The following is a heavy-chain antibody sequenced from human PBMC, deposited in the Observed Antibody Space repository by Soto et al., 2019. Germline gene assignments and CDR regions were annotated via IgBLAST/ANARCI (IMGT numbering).Heavy chain of an antibody. Sequence: GESLKISCRTSGYKFTPYWIAWVRQMPGKGLEWMGIIFPSDSDTRYSPSFQGQVTISADRSTSTVFLQWASLKASDTAVYFCARKDKSGYFNWFDPWGQGTLVTVSS. CDR2: IFPSDSDT. V-gene: IGHV5-51*01. CDR3: ARKDKSGYFNWFDP. J-gene: IGHJ5*02. CDR1: GYKFTPYW. D-gene: IGHD3-22*01.